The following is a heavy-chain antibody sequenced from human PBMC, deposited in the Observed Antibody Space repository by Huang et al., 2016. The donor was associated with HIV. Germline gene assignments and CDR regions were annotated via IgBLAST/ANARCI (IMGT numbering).Heavy chain of an antibody. Sequence: QGQLVQSGGEGEKPGASVKVPCEAFYYNFGSDGISWGRQGPGQGLEWMGWISVYNGDTKYAQKFQGRVTMTRETSTRTAYMELTSLRFDDTAVYYCARSGFGVVITTTLDYYYMDVWGTGTTVTVSS. V-gene: IGHV1-18*01. CDR2: ISVYNGDT. CDR1: YYNFGSDG. CDR3: ARSGFGVVITTTLDYYYMDV. J-gene: IGHJ6*03. D-gene: IGHD3-3*01.